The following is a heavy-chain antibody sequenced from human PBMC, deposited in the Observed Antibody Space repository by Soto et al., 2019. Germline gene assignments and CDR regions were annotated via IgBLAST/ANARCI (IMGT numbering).Heavy chain of an antibody. Sequence: PGGSLRLSCAASGFSVSDYAIAWVRQAPGKGLEWVSSLSGSETMRQADSVKGRFTTSRDNSKNTVYLQMNNLRVEDTALYYCTKSPRVATVFRWGLDPWGQGTLVTVSS. CDR2: LSGSETM. V-gene: IGHV3-23*01. J-gene: IGHJ5*02. CDR1: GFSVSDYA. D-gene: IGHD5-12*01. CDR3: TKSPRVATVFRWGLDP.